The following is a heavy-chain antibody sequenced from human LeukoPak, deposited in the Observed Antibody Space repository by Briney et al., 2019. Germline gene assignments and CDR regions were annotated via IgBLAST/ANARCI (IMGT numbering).Heavy chain of an antibody. J-gene: IGHJ4*02. D-gene: IGHD3-16*01. CDR1: GLYFGDSA. V-gene: IGHV3-49*04. CDR2: TRSKVYRAST. Sequence: GGSLRLSCRFSGLYFGDSAVTWGRPAPGEGLEGVGFTRSKVYRASTDYAASLKYRFTISREQSNSSAYLQRDRLGIEDTAVYYCARGERDFDYWGQGTLVTVSS. CDR3: ARGERDFDY.